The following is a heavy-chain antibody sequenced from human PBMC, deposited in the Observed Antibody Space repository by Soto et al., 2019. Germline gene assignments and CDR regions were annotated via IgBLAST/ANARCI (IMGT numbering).Heavy chain of an antibody. Sequence: EVQLVESGGGLVQPGGSLTLSCAASGFTFINYWMHWVRQAPGKGLVWVSRINSGGSSTSYADSVKGRFTISRDNARNTLYVQMNSLRVEDTAVYYCASAGDRGYEPDDWGQGTLVTVSS. CDR1: GFTFINYW. CDR2: INSGGSST. CDR3: ASAGDRGYEPDD. D-gene: IGHD5-12*01. V-gene: IGHV3-74*01. J-gene: IGHJ4*02.